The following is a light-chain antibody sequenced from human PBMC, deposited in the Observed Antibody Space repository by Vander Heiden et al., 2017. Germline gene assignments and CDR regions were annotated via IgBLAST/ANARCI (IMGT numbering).Light chain of an antibody. CDR2: GNT. J-gene: IGLJ1*01. Sequence: QSVLTQSPSASRTPGQRVTISCSGSRSNIGNNPVNWYQQLPGTAPKLLIYGNTQRPSGVPARFSGSKSGTSASLAISGLQSEDEADYYCAAWDDSLSVYVFGTGTKVTLL. V-gene: IGLV1-44*01. CDR3: AAWDDSLSVYV. CDR1: RSNIGNNP.